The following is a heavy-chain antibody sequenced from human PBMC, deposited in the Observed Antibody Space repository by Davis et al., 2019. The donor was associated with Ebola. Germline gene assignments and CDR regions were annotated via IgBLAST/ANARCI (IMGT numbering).Heavy chain of an antibody. CDR2: IYTGDSDT. CDR3: ARAPYYYDVSGFYVDF. V-gene: IGHV5-51*01. Sequence: GESLKISCKDSGNSFTSHWIGWVRQMPGKGLEWMGLIYTGDSDTRYSPSFQGQVTFSADKSISTVYLQWSSLKASDTATFYCARAPYYYDVSGFYVDFWGQGTLVTVSS. J-gene: IGHJ4*02. CDR1: GNSFTSHW. D-gene: IGHD3-22*01.